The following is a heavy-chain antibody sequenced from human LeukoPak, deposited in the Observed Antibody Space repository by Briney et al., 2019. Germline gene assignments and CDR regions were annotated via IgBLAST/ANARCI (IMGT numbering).Heavy chain of an antibody. D-gene: IGHD2-15*01. V-gene: IGHV3-11*04. Sequence: RGSLRLSCAASGFTFSDYYMSWIRQAPGKGLEWVSYISSSGSTIYYADSVKGRFTITRDNAKNSLYLQMNSLRAEDTAVYYCAREGAAGSVDYWGQGTLVTVSS. CDR1: GFTFSDYY. CDR3: AREGAAGSVDY. J-gene: IGHJ4*02. CDR2: ISSSGSTI.